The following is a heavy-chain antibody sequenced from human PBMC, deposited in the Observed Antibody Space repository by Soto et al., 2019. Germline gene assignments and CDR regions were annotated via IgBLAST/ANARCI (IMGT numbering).Heavy chain of an antibody. D-gene: IGHD3-3*01. CDR3: ARGQRFCDWFDP. V-gene: IGHV4-4*07. J-gene: IGHJ5*02. Sequence: PSETLSLTCSVSGGSISGYYWSWIRQPAGKGLEWIGCIYSSGNTKYNPSLQSRVTISLDTSNNQFSLSLTSVTAAATAVYYCARGQRFCDWFDPWGQGTLVTVSS. CDR1: GGSISGYY. CDR2: IYSSGNT.